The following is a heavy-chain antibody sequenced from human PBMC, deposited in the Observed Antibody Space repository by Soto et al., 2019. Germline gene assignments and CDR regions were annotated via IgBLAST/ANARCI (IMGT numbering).Heavy chain of an antibody. Sequence: ASVKVSCKASGYTFTSYDINWVRQATGQGLEWMGWMNPNSGNTGYAQKFRGRVTMTRNTSISTAYMELSSLRSEDTAVYYCARGVTMVRGPTSYYYYGMDVWGQGTTVTVSS. D-gene: IGHD3-10*01. CDR3: ARGVTMVRGPTSYYYYGMDV. J-gene: IGHJ6*02. V-gene: IGHV1-8*01. CDR1: GYTFTSYD. CDR2: MNPNSGNT.